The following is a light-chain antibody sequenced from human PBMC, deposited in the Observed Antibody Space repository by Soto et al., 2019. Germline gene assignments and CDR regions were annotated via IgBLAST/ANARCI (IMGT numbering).Light chain of an antibody. J-gene: IGLJ3*02. CDR3: SSYTTSSTWV. CDR2: AVS. Sequence: QSALTQPASVSGSPGQSITISCTGTSSDIGGYNSVSWYQQHPGKAPKLVIYAVSNRPSGVSSRFSGSKSGNTASLTMSGLQAEDEATYYCSSYTTSSTWVFGGGTKVTVL. CDR1: SSDIGGYNS. V-gene: IGLV2-14*01.